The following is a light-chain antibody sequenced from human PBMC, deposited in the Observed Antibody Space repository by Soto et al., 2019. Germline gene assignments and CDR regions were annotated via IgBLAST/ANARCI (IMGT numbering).Light chain of an antibody. J-gene: IGKJ5*01. Sequence: EIVMTQSPGTLSLSPGERATLSCRTSQSLRVGYLAWFQRKPGQTPRLLIYCASNMASGIPDRFSGSASGTYFTLTINILEPKDFVLYYSQQNSSIPITFGQGTRLEIK. CDR3: QQNSSIPIT. CDR1: QSLRVGY. CDR2: CAS. V-gene: IGKV3-20*01.